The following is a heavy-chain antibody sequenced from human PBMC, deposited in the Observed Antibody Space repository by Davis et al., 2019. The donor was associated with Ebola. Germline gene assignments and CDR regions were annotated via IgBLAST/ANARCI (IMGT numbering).Heavy chain of an antibody. CDR3: ARSYGAAPFDY. D-gene: IGHD4/OR15-4a*01. V-gene: IGHV4-59*08. CDR2: IYYSGST. Sequence: MPSETLSLTCTVSGGSISPYYWSWIRQPPGKGLEWIGYIYYSGSTKYNLSLKGRVAISVDTSKNKFSLKLSSVTAADTAVYYCARSYGAAPFDYWGQGTLVTASS. J-gene: IGHJ4*02. CDR1: GGSISPYY.